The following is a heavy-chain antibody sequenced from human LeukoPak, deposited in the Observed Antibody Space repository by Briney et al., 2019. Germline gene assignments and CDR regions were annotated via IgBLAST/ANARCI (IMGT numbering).Heavy chain of an antibody. CDR2: MYYSGYT. Sequence: SQTLSLTCTVSGGSISTTDSYWSWTRQTPEKGLEWIGYMYYSGYTYYSPSLRGRLTISVDTSKNQFSLKLTSVTAADTAVYFCARDRVIHAAMPDYYYGMDVWGQGTTVTVSS. J-gene: IGHJ6*02. CDR3: ARDRVIHAAMPDYYYGMDV. CDR1: GGSISTTDSY. D-gene: IGHD2-2*01. V-gene: IGHV4-30-4*01.